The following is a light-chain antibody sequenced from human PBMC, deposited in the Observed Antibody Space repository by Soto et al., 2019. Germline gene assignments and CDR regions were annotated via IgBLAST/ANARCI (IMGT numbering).Light chain of an antibody. J-gene: IGLJ2*01. CDR1: SNDVGGYNF. V-gene: IGLV2-11*01. Sequence: QSALTQPRSVSGSPGQSVTISCTGTSNDVGGYNFVSWYQQHPGKVPKLFIYDVSRRPSGVPDRFSGSKSGNTASLSSSGLQAEDEAADYGSSYAGSYPLVFGGGTKLTVL. CDR2: DVS. CDR3: SSYAGSYPLV.